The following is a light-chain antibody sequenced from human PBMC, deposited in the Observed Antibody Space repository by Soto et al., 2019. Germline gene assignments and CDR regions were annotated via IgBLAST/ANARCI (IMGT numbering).Light chain of an antibody. Sequence: QSALTQPASVSGSPGQSITISCTGTSSDVGGWNIVSWYQQLPGKAPKLMIYEGSQRPSGVSNRFSGSKSGNTASLTISGLQAEDEADYYCCSYAGSSTFSFGGGTKLTVL. CDR2: EGS. CDR3: CSYAGSSTFS. V-gene: IGLV2-23*03. CDR1: SSDVGGWNI. J-gene: IGLJ2*01.